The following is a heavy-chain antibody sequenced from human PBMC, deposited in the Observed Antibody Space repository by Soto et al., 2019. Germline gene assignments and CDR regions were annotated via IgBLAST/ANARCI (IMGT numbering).Heavy chain of an antibody. CDR2: ISGDATTT. CDR3: ASDPYYYASGFWGYDK. Sequence: PGGSLRLSCAASGFRFSDHYMTWIRQAPGKGLEWVSKISGDATTTYYADSVKGRFTVSRDNAKNSVYLQMNSLRAEDTAVYYCASDPYYYASGFWGYDKWGKGTLVTVSS. V-gene: IGHV3-11*01. D-gene: IGHD3-10*01. CDR1: GFRFSDHY. J-gene: IGHJ4*02.